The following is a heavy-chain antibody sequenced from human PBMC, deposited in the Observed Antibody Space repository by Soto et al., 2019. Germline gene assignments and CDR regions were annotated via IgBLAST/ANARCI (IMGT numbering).Heavy chain of an antibody. CDR3: ARTYYYDSSGYQFDY. CDR1: GYTFTSYG. CDR2: IGAYNGNT. D-gene: IGHD3-22*01. J-gene: IGHJ4*02. Sequence: ASVKVSCKASGYTFTSYGISWVRQAPGQGLEWMGWIGAYNGNTNYAQKLQGRVTMTTDTSTSTAYMELRSLRSDDTAVYYCARTYYYDSSGYQFDYWGQGTLVTAPQ. V-gene: IGHV1-18*01.